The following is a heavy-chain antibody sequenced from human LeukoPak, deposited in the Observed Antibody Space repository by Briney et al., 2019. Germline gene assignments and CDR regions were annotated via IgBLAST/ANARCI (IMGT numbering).Heavy chain of an antibody. D-gene: IGHD1-26*01. Sequence: ASVKVSCKASGYTFTSYGISWVRQAPGQGLEWMGWICAYNGNTNYAQKLHGRVTMTTDTSTSTDYMELRSLRSDDTAVYYCARDMVGATDLQFDYWGQGTLVTVSS. CDR1: GYTFTSYG. CDR3: ARDMVGATDLQFDY. CDR2: ICAYNGNT. J-gene: IGHJ4*02. V-gene: IGHV1-18*01.